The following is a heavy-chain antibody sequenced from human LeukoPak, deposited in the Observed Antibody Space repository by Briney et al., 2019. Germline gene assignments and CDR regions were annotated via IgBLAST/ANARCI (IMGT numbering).Heavy chain of an antibody. CDR3: ARDQAAGNY. D-gene: IGHD6-13*01. Sequence: GSLRLSCAASGFTFSGYGMNWVRQAPGTGLEWVSAISHTGDRTYYADSVRGRFTISRDNAKNSLYLQMNSLRAEDTAVYYCARDQAAGNYWGQGTLVTVSS. V-gene: IGHV3-23*01. J-gene: IGHJ4*02. CDR1: GFTFSGYG. CDR2: ISHTGDRT.